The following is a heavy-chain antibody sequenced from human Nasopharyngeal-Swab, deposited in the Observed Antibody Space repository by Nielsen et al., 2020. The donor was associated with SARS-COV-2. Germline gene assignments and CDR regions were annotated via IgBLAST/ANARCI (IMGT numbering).Heavy chain of an antibody. CDR3: AHITRGVERDTIFGVPLASLSYYYMDV. V-gene: IGHV2-5*02. D-gene: IGHD3-3*01. CDR2: IYWADDQ. Sequence: SGPTLVKPTQTLTLTCSFSGFSLTTSGVGVAWIRQPPGKALEWLALIYWADDQRYNPSLKTRLTINKDTSKDQVVLTLTNMGPVDSGTYYCAHITRGVERDTIFGVPLASLSYYYMDVWGKGTTVTVS. J-gene: IGHJ6*03. CDR1: GFSLTTSGVG.